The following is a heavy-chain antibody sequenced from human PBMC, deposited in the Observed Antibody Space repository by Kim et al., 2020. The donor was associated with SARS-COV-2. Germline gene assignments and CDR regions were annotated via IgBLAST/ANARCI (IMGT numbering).Heavy chain of an antibody. J-gene: IGHJ4*02. CDR3: ARRYCTGGTCQFDY. D-gene: IGHD2-15*01. V-gene: IGHV5-51*01. Sequence: SPSFPGQVTISADKSISTAYLQWSSLKASDTAMYYCARRYCTGGTCQFDYWGQGTLVTVSS.